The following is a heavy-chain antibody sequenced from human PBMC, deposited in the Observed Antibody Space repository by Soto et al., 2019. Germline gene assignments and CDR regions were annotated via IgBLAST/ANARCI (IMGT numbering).Heavy chain of an antibody. CDR2: ISSSGSTI. CDR1: GFTFSSYE. V-gene: IGHV3-48*03. D-gene: IGHD6-13*01. CDR3: ARAVVLRQQPASTLYYYYYYGMDV. J-gene: IGHJ6*02. Sequence: PXGSLKLSCSASGFTFSSYEMNWVRQAPGKGLEWVSYISSSGSTIYYADSVKGRFTISRDNAKNSLYLQMNSLRSEDTAVYYCARAVVLRQQPASTLYYYYYYGMDVWGQGSTVTVSS.